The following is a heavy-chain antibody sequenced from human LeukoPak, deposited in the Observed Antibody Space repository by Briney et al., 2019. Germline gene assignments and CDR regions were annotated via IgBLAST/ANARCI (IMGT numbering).Heavy chain of an antibody. D-gene: IGHD1-26*01. CDR3: AKDLSGIYSGSYSDYYYYYMDV. V-gene: IGHV3-30-3*01. J-gene: IGHJ6*03. CDR2: ISYDGSNK. Sequence: GGSLRLSCAASGFTFSSYAMHWVRQAPGKGLEWVAVISYDGSNKYYADSVKGRFTISRDNSKNTLYLQMNSLRAEDTAVYYCAKDLSGIYSGSYSDYYYYYMDVWGKGTTVTVSS. CDR1: GFTFSSYA.